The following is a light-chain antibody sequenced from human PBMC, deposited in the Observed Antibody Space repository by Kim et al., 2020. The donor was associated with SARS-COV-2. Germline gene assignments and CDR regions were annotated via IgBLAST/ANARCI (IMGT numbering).Light chain of an antibody. CDR2: AAS. CDR3: QQYFTYPS. J-gene: IGKJ4*01. Sequence: SASTGDSVSITSRASGGVSGYLAWYQQKPGKAPNLLIYAASTLQSGVPSRFSGSGSGTDFSLTITNLQSEDFATYYCQQYFTYPSFGGGTKVDIK. V-gene: IGKV1-8*01. CDR1: GGVSGY.